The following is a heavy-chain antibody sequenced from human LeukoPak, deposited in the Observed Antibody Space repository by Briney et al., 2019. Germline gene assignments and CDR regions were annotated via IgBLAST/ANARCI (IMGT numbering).Heavy chain of an antibody. CDR2: IYSTGST. CDR3: ARGIADPYSFDS. V-gene: IGHV4-4*07. Sequence: SETLSLTCTVSGGSINFYYWSWIRQPAGKGLEWIGRIYSTGSTNYSPSLKSRVAMSVDKSKNQFSLNLSSVTAADTAVYYCARGIADPYSFDSWGQGTLVTVSS. J-gene: IGHJ4*02. D-gene: IGHD6-13*01. CDR1: GGSINFYY.